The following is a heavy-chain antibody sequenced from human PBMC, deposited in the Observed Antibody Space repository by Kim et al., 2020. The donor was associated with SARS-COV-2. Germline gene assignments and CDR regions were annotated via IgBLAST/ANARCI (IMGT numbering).Heavy chain of an antibody. D-gene: IGHD5-12*01. V-gene: IGHV3-23*01. CDR3: AKLYSGYDFLLDY. J-gene: IGHJ4*02. Sequence: ADSVKGRFTIYRDKSKNALYLQMNSLRAEDTAVYYCAKLYSGYDFLLDYWGQGTLVTVSA.